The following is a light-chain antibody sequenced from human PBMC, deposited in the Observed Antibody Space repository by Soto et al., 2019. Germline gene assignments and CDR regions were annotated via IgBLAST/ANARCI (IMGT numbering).Light chain of an antibody. J-gene: IGKJ1*01. CDR1: QGVSRK. V-gene: IGKV3-15*01. Sequence: DIVMTQSPATLSVAPGERVTFSCRASQGVSRKLAWYQHKPGQAPRLLISGASTGATGIPARFSGSGSGTEFTLTISSLQSEDCAIYYCQEYNTWPWTFGQGTKVEFK. CDR2: GAS. CDR3: QEYNTWPWT.